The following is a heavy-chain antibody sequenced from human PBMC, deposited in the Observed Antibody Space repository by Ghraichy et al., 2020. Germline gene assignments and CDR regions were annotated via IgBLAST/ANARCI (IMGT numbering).Heavy chain of an antibody. CDR2: ISGSGGST. CDR3: ARQMVRGGASPSQY. CDR1: GFTFSSYA. V-gene: IGHV3-23*01. D-gene: IGHD3-10*01. Sequence: LSLTCAASGFTFSSYAMSWVRQAPGKGLEWVSAISGSGGSTYYADSVKGRFTISRDNSKNTLYLQMNSLRAEDTAVYYCARQMVRGGASPSQYWGQGTLVTVSS. J-gene: IGHJ4*02.